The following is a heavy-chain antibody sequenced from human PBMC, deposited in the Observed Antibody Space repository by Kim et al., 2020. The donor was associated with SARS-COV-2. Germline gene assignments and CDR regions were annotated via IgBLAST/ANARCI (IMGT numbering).Heavy chain of an antibody. Sequence: SVKGRFTHSRDNSKNTLYLQMNSLRAEDTAVYYCARERDSGYDPAYGMDVWGQGTTVTVSS. CDR3: ARERDSGYDPAYGMDV. J-gene: IGHJ6*02. D-gene: IGHD5-12*01. V-gene: IGHV3-30*01.